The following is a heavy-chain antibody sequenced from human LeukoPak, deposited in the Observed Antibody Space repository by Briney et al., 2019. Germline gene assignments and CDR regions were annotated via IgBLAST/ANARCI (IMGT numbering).Heavy chain of an antibody. CDR3: ARHVVRGRDWFCTSSNCHQRWFDP. D-gene: IGHD2-2*01. CDR1: GGSFSNNF. Sequence: SETLSLTCAVYGGSFSNNFWNWIRQTPGKGLEWIGEISHSGSTNYNPSLKSRLTMSVDTSKNQFSLKVTSVTAPDTAVYYCARHVVRGRDWFCTSSNCHQRWFDPWGQGTPVTVSS. CDR2: ISHSGST. J-gene: IGHJ5*02. V-gene: IGHV4-34*01.